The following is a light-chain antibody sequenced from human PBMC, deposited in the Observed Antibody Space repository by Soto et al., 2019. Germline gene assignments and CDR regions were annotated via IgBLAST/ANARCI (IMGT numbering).Light chain of an antibody. Sequence: ESVLTQSPGTLSLSPGERATLSCRASQTIIGNYLAWYQQKPGQAPRLLIYGPSNRATGVPDRFSGSYSGTDFSLTITRLEPEDFAVYYCEQHVNSVYIFGQGTKVDIK. CDR2: GPS. CDR1: QTIIGNY. J-gene: IGKJ2*01. V-gene: IGKV3-20*01. CDR3: EQHVNSVYI.